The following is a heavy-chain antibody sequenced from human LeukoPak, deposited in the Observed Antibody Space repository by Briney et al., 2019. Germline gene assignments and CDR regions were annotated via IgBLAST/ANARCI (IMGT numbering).Heavy chain of an antibody. Sequence: GSLRLSCAASGFTFSSYAMSWVRQAPGKGLEWVSAISGSGGSTYYADSVKGRFTISRDNSKNTLYLQMNSLRAEDTAVYYCAKDKRHTSGWYYDYWGQGTLVTVSS. CDR2: ISGSGGST. D-gene: IGHD6-19*01. CDR3: AKDKRHTSGWYYDY. J-gene: IGHJ4*02. CDR1: GFTFSSYA. V-gene: IGHV3-23*01.